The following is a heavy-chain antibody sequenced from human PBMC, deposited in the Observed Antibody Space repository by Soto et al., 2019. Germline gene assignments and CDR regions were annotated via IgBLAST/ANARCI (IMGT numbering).Heavy chain of an antibody. CDR1: GGSISSYY. Sequence: SETLSLTCTVSGGSISSYYWSWIRQPPGKGLEWIGYIYYSGSTNYNPSLKSRVTISVDTSKNQFSLKLSSVTAADTAVYYCARLLWFGEPDDAFDIWGQGTMVTVSS. CDR2: IYYSGST. J-gene: IGHJ3*02. CDR3: ARLLWFGEPDDAFDI. D-gene: IGHD3-10*01. V-gene: IGHV4-59*01.